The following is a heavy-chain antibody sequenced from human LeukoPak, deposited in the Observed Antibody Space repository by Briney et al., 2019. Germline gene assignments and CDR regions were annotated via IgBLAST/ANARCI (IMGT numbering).Heavy chain of an antibody. CDR1: GFTFSSYW. D-gene: IGHD2-2*01. J-gene: IGHJ2*01. CDR3: ARESTSWYFDL. V-gene: IGHV3-7*05. Sequence: GGSLRLSCAASGFTFSSYWMSWVRQAPGKGLEWVANIKQDGSEKYYVDSVKGRFTISRDNSKNTLYLQMNSLRAEDTAVYYCARESTSWYFDLWGRGTLVTVSS. CDR2: IKQDGSEK.